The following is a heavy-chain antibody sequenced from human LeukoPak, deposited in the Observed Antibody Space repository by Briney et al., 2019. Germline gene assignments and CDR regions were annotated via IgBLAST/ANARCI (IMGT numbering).Heavy chain of an antibody. J-gene: IGHJ4*02. CDR3: ARVYYYDSSGYYYLDY. Sequence: ASVKVSCKASGYTFTSYYMHWVRQAPGQGLEWMGIINPSGGSTSYAQKFQGRVTMTRDTSTGTVYMELSSLRSDDTAVYYCARVYYYDSSGYYYLDYWGQGTPVTVSS. V-gene: IGHV1-46*01. D-gene: IGHD3-22*01. CDR1: GYTFTSYY. CDR2: INPSGGST.